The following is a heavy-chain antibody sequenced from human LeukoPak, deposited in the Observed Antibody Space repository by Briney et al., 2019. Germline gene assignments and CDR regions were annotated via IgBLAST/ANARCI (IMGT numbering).Heavy chain of an antibody. V-gene: IGHV1-8*01. CDR3: ARGRSTWWRLKIYDWFDP. J-gene: IGHJ5*02. CDR1: GYTFTSYD. CDR2: MNPNSGNT. D-gene: IGHD2-21*02. Sequence: ASVKVSCKASGYTFTSYDINWVRQATGQGLEWMGWMNPNSGNTGYAQKFQGRVTVTRNTSISTAYMELSSLRSEDTAVYYCARGRSTWWRLKIYDWFDPWGQGTLVTVSS.